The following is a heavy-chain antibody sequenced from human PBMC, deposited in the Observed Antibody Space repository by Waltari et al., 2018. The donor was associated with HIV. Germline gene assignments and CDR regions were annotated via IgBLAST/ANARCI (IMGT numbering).Heavy chain of an antibody. V-gene: IGHV1-2*02. CDR1: GYTFTDYY. CDR2: INPDTGGT. Sequence: QVQLVQSGAELKKPGASVRVSCKTSGYTFTDYYIHWVRQAPGQGLEWLGWINPDTGGTKYPQAFQGRVTLIRDTSISTAYMELTSLKSDDTAVYFCANALGLRAPLDYWGQGTLVTVSS. CDR3: ANALGLRAPLDY. D-gene: IGHD2-2*01. J-gene: IGHJ4*02.